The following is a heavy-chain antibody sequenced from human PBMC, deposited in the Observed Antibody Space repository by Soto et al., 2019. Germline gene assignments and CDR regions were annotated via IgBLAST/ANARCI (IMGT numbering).Heavy chain of an antibody. J-gene: IGHJ4*02. V-gene: IGHV3-7*01. CDR2: IRQYGDET. Sequence: EVQLVESGGGLVLPGGSLRLSCVGSAFSLKTYWMAWVRQAPGKGLECVANIRQYGDETFYVDSVKGRFTISRDNANNSVYLQMDNLRAEDTGVYYCATGGSGTYYLGPLEYWGQGIMVIVSS. CDR3: ATGGSGTYYLGPLEY. CDR1: AFSLKTYW. D-gene: IGHD3-10*01.